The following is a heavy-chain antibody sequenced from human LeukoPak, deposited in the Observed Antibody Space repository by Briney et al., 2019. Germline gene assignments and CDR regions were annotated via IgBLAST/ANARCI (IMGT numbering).Heavy chain of an antibody. CDR2: IYYSGST. D-gene: IGHD2-15*01. CDR3: ARIYCSGGSCYRYYYYMDV. CDR1: GGSISSYY. Sequence: SETLSLTCTVSGGSISSYYWSWIRQPPGEGLEWIGYIYYSGSTNYNPSLKSRVTISVDTSKNQFSLKLSSVTAADTAVYYCARIYCSGGSCYRYYYYMDVWGKGTTVTVSS. J-gene: IGHJ6*03. V-gene: IGHV4-59*01.